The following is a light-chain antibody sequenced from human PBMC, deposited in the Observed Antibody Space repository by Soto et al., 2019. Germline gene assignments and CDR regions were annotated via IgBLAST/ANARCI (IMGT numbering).Light chain of an antibody. V-gene: IGLV2-23*02. J-gene: IGLJ1*01. CDR2: EVS. Sequence: QSVLTQPASVSGSPGQSITISCTGTSSDIGSYNRVSWYQQPPGTAPKLMIYEVSNRPSGVSNRFSGSKSGNTASLTISVLQAADDADYYCCSNAASSTYAFGSGTQVTV. CDR3: CSNAASSTYA. CDR1: SSDIGSYNR.